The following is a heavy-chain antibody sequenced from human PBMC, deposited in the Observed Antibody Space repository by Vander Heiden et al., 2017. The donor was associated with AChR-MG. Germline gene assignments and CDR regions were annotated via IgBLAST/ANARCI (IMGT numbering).Heavy chain of an antibody. V-gene: IGHV4-34*01. CDR1: GGSFSGYY. CDR3: ARKRAARPFDY. CDR2: INHSGST. D-gene: IGHD6-6*01. J-gene: IGHJ4*02. Sequence: QVQLQQWGAGLLKPSETLSLTCPVYGGSFSGYYWSWIRQPPGKGLEWIGEINHSGSTNYNPSLKSRVTISVDTSKNQFSLKLSSVTAADTAVYYCARKRAARPFDYWGQGTLVTVSS.